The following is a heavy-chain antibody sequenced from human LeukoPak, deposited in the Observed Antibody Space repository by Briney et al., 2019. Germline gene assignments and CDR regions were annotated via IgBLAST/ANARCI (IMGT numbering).Heavy chain of an antibody. V-gene: IGHV4-59*01. CDR3: ARVGFMRENWFDP. D-gene: IGHD3-10*01. J-gene: IGHJ5*02. CDR1: GGSISSYY. CDR2: IYSSGST. Sequence: SETLSLTCTVSGGSISSYYWSWIRQPPGKALEWIGYIYSSGSTSYNPSLKSRVTITIDTSKSQFSLKPSSVTAADTAVYYCARVGFMRENWFDPWGQGTLVTVSS.